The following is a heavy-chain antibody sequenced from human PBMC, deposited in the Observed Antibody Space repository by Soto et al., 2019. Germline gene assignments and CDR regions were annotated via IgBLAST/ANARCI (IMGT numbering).Heavy chain of an antibody. Sequence: GGSLRLSCEASGFTFSGYWMSWVRQAPGKGLEWVADIKHDGSVKFYVDSVKGRFTISRDNAKKLLYLQMSGLRAEGTALYYCARAPYINAWYRFDLWGQGTLVTVSS. D-gene: IGHD6-13*01. CDR2: IKHDGSVK. CDR3: ARAPYINAWYRFDL. V-gene: IGHV3-7*03. CDR1: GFTFSGYW. J-gene: IGHJ4*02.